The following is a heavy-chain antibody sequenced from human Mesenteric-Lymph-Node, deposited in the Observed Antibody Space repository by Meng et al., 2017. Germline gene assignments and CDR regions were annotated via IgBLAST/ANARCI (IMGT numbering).Heavy chain of an antibody. CDR2: IYYTGST. Sequence: SETLSLTCTVSGYSISSGYYWGWIRQPPGKGLEWIGYIYYTGSTNYNPSLKSRVTMAVDTSKNQFSLRLSSVTAADTALYYCARDLLDLQGVIDYWGQGTLVTVSS. D-gene: IGHD3-10*01. CDR3: ARDLLDLQGVIDY. V-gene: IGHV4-38-2*02. J-gene: IGHJ4*02. CDR1: GYSISSGYY.